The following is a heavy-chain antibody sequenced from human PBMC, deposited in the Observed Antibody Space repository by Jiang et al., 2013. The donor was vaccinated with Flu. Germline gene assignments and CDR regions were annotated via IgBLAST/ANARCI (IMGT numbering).Heavy chain of an antibody. J-gene: IGHJ6*02. CDR3: ARGGSGFDYYYGMDV. D-gene: IGHD3-10*01. Sequence: VQLLESGGGVVQPGRSLRLSCAASGFTFSSYVMHWVRQAPGKGLEWVAVILYDGSNEYYADSVKGRFTISRDNSKNTVDLQMNSLRAEDTAIYYCARGGSGFDYYYGMDVWGQGTTVAVSS. CDR2: ILYDGSNE. CDR1: GFTFSSYV. V-gene: IGHV3-30*04.